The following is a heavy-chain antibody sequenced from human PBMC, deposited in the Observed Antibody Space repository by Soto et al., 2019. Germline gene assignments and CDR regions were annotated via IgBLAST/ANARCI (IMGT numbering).Heavy chain of an antibody. CDR3: ASSAPGMDV. CDR2: ISNDGSNE. CDR1: GFTLSSFA. Sequence: QVQLVESGGGVVQPGRSLRLSCAASGFTLSSFAMHWVRQAPGKGLEWVTLISNDGSNEHYADSVRGRFTISRDNSKHMLYLQMSSLRAEDTAVYYCASSAPGMDVWGQGTTVTVSS. J-gene: IGHJ6*02. V-gene: IGHV3-30-3*01.